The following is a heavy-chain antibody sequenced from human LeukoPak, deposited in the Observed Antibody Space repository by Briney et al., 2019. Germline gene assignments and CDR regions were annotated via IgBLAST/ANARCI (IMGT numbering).Heavy chain of an antibody. CDR1: GFTSSSYW. V-gene: IGHV3-7*03. D-gene: IGHD1-1*01. J-gene: IGHJ4*02. Sequence: PGGSLRLSCAVSGFTSSSYWMSWVRQAPGKGLEWVANIKEDGSEKYYVDSVKGRFTISRDNAKNSLYLQMNSLRAEDTAVYYCARVPLDWTRVDYWGQGTLVTVSS. CDR3: ARVPLDWTRVDY. CDR2: IKEDGSEK.